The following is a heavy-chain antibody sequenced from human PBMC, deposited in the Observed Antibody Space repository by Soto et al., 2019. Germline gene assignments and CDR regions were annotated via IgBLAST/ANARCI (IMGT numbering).Heavy chain of an antibody. Sequence: HPGGSLRLSCAASGFTFSSYSMNWVRQAPGKGLEWVSYISSSSSTIYYADSVKGRFTISRDNAKNSLYLQMNSLRDEDTAVYYCASCCSLSYSSSWYRSYYGMDVWGQGTTVTVSS. V-gene: IGHV3-48*02. J-gene: IGHJ6*02. CDR1: GFTFSSYS. CDR2: ISSSSSTI. D-gene: IGHD6-13*01. CDR3: ASCCSLSYSSSWYRSYYGMDV.